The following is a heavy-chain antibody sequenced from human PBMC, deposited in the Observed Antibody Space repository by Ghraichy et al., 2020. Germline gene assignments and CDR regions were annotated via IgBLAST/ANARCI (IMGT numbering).Heavy chain of an antibody. D-gene: IGHD3-9*01. CDR3: ARVIFDWSQTSTLDYYYYYYYMDV. CDR2: IYTSGST. Sequence: SETLSLTCTVSGGSISSYYWSWIQQPAGKGLEWIGRIYTSGSTNYNPSLKSRVTMSVDTSKNQFSLKLSSVTAADTAVYYCARVIFDWSQTSTLDYYYYYYYMDVWRKGTTVTVSS. J-gene: IGHJ6*03. CDR1: GGSISSYY. V-gene: IGHV4-4*07.